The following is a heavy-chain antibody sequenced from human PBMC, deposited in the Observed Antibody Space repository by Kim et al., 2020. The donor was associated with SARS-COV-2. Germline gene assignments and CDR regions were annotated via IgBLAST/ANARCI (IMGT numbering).Heavy chain of an antibody. CDR1: GFTFDDYA. CDR2: ISWNSRYI. D-gene: IGHD3-22*01. V-gene: IGHV3-9*01. CDR3: VKDMRLRNYDPPSLPDY. Sequence: GGSLRLSCSAYGFTFDDYAMHWVRQTPGRGLEWVSGISWNSRYIGYADAVKGRFAISRDNAKNSLYLQMTSLRPEDTAFYYCVKDMRLRNYDPPSLPDYWGQGTLLTVSS. J-gene: IGHJ4*02.